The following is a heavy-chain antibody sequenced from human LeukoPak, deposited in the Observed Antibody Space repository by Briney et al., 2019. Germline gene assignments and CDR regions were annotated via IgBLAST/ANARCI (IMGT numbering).Heavy chain of an antibody. J-gene: IGHJ5*02. D-gene: IGHD3-22*01. Sequence: SETLSLTCTVSDGSISISHYYWGWIRQPPGMGLEWIGSIYYSGSTYFNPSLKSRVTISADKSKNQFSLKLSSVTAADTAVYYCARIRPHSSGYGWFDPWGQGTLVTVSS. V-gene: IGHV4-39*07. CDR2: IYYSGST. CDR3: ARIRPHSSGYGWFDP. CDR1: DGSISISHYY.